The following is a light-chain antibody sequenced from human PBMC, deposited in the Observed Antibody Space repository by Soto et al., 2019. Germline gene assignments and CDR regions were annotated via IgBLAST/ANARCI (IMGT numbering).Light chain of an antibody. Sequence: EKVMTQSPATLSMSPGERATLSCRASQSVSTFLAWYQQKPGQAPRLLIYGASTMATGVPARFSGSGSGTEFTLTIRSLQSEDFAVYYCQQYSNWPSWTFGQGTKVQVK. CDR2: GAS. J-gene: IGKJ1*01. CDR1: QSVSTF. CDR3: QQYSNWPSWT. V-gene: IGKV3-15*01.